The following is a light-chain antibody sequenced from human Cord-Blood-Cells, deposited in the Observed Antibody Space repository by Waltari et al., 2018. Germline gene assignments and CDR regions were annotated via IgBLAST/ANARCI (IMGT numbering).Light chain of an antibody. Sequence: QSALTQPRSVSGSPGQSVTISCTGTSSDVGGYNYVSWYQQHPGKAPKLMIYDVSKRPSGVPDRFSGSKSGNTASLTISGRQAEDEADYYCCSYAGSYTFHVFGTGTKVTVL. CDR2: DVS. V-gene: IGLV2-11*01. J-gene: IGLJ1*01. CDR3: CSYAGSYTFHV. CDR1: SSDVGGYNY.